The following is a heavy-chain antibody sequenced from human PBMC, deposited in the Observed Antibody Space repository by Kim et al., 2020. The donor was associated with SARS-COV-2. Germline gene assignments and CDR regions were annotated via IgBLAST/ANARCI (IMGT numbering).Heavy chain of an antibody. V-gene: IGHV1-46*01. J-gene: IGHJ5*02. Sequence: ASVKVSCKASGYTFTSYYMHWVRQAPGQGLEWMGIINPSGGSTSYAQKFQGRVTMTRDTSTSTVYMELSSLRSEDTAVYYCARDSAVVAATRLLNNWFDPWGQGTLVTVSS. CDR2: INPSGGST. D-gene: IGHD2-15*01. CDR3: ARDSAVVAATRLLNNWFDP. CDR1: GYTFTSYY.